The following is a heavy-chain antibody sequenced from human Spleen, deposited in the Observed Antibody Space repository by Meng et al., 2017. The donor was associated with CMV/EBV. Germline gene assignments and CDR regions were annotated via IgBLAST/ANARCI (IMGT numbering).Heavy chain of an antibody. CDR3: ARGAFSSPYDY. CDR2: IIPIFGTA. D-gene: IGHD6-13*01. CDR1: GGTFSSYA. J-gene: IGHJ4*02. V-gene: IGHV1-69*05. Sequence: SWKAAGGTFSSYATSWVRQAPGQGLEWMGGIIPIFGTANYAQKFQGRVTITTDESTSTAYMELSSLRSEDTAVYYCARGAFSSPYDYWGQGTLVTVSS.